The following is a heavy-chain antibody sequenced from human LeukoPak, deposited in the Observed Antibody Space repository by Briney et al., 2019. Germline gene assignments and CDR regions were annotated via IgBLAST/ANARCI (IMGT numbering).Heavy chain of an antibody. J-gene: IGHJ4*02. V-gene: IGHV1-24*01. D-gene: IGHD3-22*01. CDR1: GYTLTELS. CDR3: ATVPSRFYYDSSGYYLYYFDY. CDR2: FDPEDGET. Sequence: GASVKVSCKVSGYTLTELSMHWVRQAPGKGLEWMGGFDPEDGETIYAQKFQGRVTMTEDTSTDTAYMELSSLRSEDTAVYYCATVPSRFYYDSSGYYLYYFDYWGQGTLVTVSS.